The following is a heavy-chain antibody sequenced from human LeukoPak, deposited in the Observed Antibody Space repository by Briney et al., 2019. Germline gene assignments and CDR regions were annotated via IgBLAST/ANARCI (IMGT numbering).Heavy chain of an antibody. V-gene: IGHV4-39*07. CDR2: IYYSGST. CDR1: GGSISSSSYY. CDR3: ARGRSVVLRYFDWLLEPFDP. D-gene: IGHD3-9*01. J-gene: IGHJ5*02. Sequence: PSETLSLTCTVSGGSISSSSYYWGWIRQPPGKGLEWIGSIYYSGSTYYNPSLKSRVTISVDTSKNQFSLKLSSVTAADTAVYYCARGRSVVLRYFDWLLEPFDPWGQGTLVTVSS.